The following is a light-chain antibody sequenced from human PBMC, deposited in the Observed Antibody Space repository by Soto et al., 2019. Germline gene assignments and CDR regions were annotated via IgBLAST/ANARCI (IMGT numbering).Light chain of an antibody. Sequence: QSALTQPASVSGSPGQSIIISCTGTSSDVGGYNYVSWYQQHPGKAPKLMNYEVSNRPSGVSDRFSGSKSGNTASLTISELQAQDEADYYCNSYTSSSTGVFGGGTKLTVL. CDR1: SSDVGGYNY. J-gene: IGLJ3*02. CDR2: EVS. V-gene: IGLV2-14*01. CDR3: NSYTSSSTGV.